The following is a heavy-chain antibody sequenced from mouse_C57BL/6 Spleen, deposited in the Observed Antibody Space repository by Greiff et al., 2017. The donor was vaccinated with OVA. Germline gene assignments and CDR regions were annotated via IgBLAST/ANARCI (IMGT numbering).Heavy chain of an antibody. CDR2: ISDGGSYT. Sequence: EVKLVESGGGLVKPGGSLKLSCAASGFTFSSYAMSWVRQTPEKRLEWVATISDGGSYTYYPDNVKGRFTISRDNAKNNLYLQMSHLKSEDTAMYYCARDRARGYAMDYWGQGTSVTVSS. D-gene: IGHD3-3*01. V-gene: IGHV5-4*01. J-gene: IGHJ4*01. CDR3: ARDRARGYAMDY. CDR1: GFTFSSYA.